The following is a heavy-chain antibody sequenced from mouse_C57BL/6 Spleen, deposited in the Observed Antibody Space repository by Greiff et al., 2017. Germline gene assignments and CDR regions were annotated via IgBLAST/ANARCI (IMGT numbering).Heavy chain of an antibody. CDR2: INPNNGGT. CDR1: GYTFTDYN. Sequence: EVKLVESGPELVKPGASVKIPCKASGYTFTDYNMDWVKQSHGKSLEWIGDINPNNGGTIYNQKFKGKATLTVDKSSSTAYMELRSLTSEDTAVYYCARRDYGPWFAYWGQGTLVTVSA. CDR3: ARRDYGPWFAY. V-gene: IGHV1-18*01. J-gene: IGHJ3*01. D-gene: IGHD1-1*01.